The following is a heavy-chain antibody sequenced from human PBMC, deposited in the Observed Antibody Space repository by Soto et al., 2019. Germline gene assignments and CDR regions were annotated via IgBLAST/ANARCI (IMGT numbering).Heavy chain of an antibody. CDR1: GGTFSSYT. Sequence: QVQLVQSGAEVKKPGSSVKVSCKASGGTFSSYTISWVRQAPGQGREWMGMIIPILGIANYAQKFQGRVTITADKSTSTAYMELSSLRSEDTAVYYCAPTYDSSGYYFYWGQGTLVTVSS. V-gene: IGHV1-69*02. D-gene: IGHD3-22*01. J-gene: IGHJ4*02. CDR2: IIPILGIA. CDR3: APTYDSSGYYFY.